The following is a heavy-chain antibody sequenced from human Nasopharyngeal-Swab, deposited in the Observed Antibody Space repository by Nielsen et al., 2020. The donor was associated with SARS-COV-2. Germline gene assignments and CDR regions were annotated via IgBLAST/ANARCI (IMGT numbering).Heavy chain of an antibody. CDR2: IKTDGSET. J-gene: IGHJ4*02. D-gene: IGHD3-22*01. Sequence: GGSLRLSCAASEFTFSSYWMSWVRQAPGKGLNWVASIKTDGSETYYVDSVKGRFTISRDNARNSLFLQMDSLRVEDTAIYYCAGNHDNTFWGQGNLVAVS. CDR3: AGNHDNTF. V-gene: IGHV3-7*03. CDR1: EFTFSSYW.